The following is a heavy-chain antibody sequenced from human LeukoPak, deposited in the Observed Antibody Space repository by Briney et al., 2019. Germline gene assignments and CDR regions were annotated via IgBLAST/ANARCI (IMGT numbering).Heavy chain of an antibody. V-gene: IGHV4-59*01. CDR1: DDSITMYY. CDR2: VDHTGST. CDR3: ARGRVSSSTWYSTYYYYFYMDV. D-gene: IGHD1-1*01. Sequence: SETLSLTCTVPDDSITMYYWTWIRQPPGKGLEWIGYVDHTGSTNFNPSLNGRVSISRDTSKNLFSLRLRSVTAADTAVYFCARGRVSSSTWYSTYYYYFYMDVWGKGTTVTVSS. J-gene: IGHJ6*03.